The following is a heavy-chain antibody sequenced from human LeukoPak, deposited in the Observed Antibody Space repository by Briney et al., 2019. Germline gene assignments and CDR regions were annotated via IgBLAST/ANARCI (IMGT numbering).Heavy chain of an antibody. Sequence: GASVKVSCKASEYTFTGYSLHWVRQAPAQGLEWMGWINPNSGDTKYAQKFQGRVTMTRDTAISTAYMEVSRLRSDDTAVYYCARLAITGTMEPPLDYWGQGILVTVSS. D-gene: IGHD1-20*01. CDR3: ARLAITGTMEPPLDY. CDR1: EYTFTGYS. J-gene: IGHJ4*02. CDR2: INPNSGDT. V-gene: IGHV1-2*02.